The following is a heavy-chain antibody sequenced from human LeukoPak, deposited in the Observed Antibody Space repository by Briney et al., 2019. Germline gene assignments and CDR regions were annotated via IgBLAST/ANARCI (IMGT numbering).Heavy chain of an antibody. CDR1: GGSMSPYH. V-gene: IGHV4-59*08. D-gene: IGHD6-19*01. CDR2: IYYSGST. J-gene: IGHJ4*02. CDR3: ARAVSGRFDY. Sequence: PSETLSLTCTVSGGSMSPYHWGWTRHPPGKGLEWTGYIYYSGSTNYNPPLKSRVTISVDTSKNQFSLKLSSVTAADTAIYYCARAVSGRFDYWGQGTLVTVSS.